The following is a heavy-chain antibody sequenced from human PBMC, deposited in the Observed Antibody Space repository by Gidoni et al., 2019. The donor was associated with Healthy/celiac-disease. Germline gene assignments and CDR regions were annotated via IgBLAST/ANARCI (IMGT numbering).Heavy chain of an antibody. J-gene: IGHJ4*02. CDR3: ARLGRIAAQGMLPDY. CDR1: GGSIRSSSHY. D-gene: IGHD6-13*01. Sequence: QLQLQESGPGLVKPSETLSLNCTVSGGSIRSSSHYWGWIRQPPGTVLEWIGSLYSSGSTSYNPSLKSRVTISVDTSKNQFSLKLSSVTAADTAVYYCARLGRIAAQGMLPDYWGQGTLVTVSS. V-gene: IGHV4-39*01. CDR2: LYSSGST.